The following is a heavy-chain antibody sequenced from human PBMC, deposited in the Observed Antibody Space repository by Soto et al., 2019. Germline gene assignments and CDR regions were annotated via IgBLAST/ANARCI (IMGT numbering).Heavy chain of an antibody. V-gene: IGHV4-39*01. CDR2: IYYSGST. CDR3: AAGIAESYYYYMDV. D-gene: IGHD6-13*01. Sequence: SETLSLTCTVSGGSISSSSYYWGWIRQPPGKGLEWIGSIYYSGSTYYNPSLKSRVTISVDTSKNQFSLKLSSVTAADTAVYWAAAGIAESYYYYMDVWGKGTTVTVSS. J-gene: IGHJ6*03. CDR1: GGSISSSSYY.